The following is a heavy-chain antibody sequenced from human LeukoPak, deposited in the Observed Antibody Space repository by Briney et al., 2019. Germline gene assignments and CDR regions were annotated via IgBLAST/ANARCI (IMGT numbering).Heavy chain of an antibody. J-gene: IGHJ5*02. CDR2: IWYDGSNK. D-gene: IGHD6-19*01. CDR3: ARAGLGSGWAWFDP. V-gene: IGHV3-33*01. CDR1: GFTFSSYG. Sequence: GGSLRLSCAASGFTFSSYGMHWVRQAPGKELEWVAVIWYDGSNKYYADSVKGRFTISRDNSKNTLYLQMNSLRAEDTAVYYCARAGLGSGWAWFDPWGQGTLVTVSS.